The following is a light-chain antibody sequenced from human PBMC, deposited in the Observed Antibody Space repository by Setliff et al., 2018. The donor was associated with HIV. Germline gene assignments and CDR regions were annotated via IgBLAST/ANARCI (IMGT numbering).Light chain of an antibody. V-gene: IGLV2-23*01. J-gene: IGLJ1*01. CDR1: SSDIGRYNL. CDR3: CSNTGSNTYV. Sequence: VLTQPASVSGSPGQSITTSCTGTSSDIGRYNLVSWYQQYPGKAPKLMIYQATKRPSGVSNRFSGSKSGNTASLTISGLQAEDEADYYCCSNTGSNTYVFGSGTKVTVL. CDR2: QAT.